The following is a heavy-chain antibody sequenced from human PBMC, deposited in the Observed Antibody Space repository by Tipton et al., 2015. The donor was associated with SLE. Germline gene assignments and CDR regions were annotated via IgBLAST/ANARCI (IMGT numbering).Heavy chain of an antibody. D-gene: IGHD3-16*01. J-gene: IGHJ4*02. V-gene: IGHV4-61*02. CDR3: TSDLMITFGGVNYY. CDR2: IYTSGST. CDR1: GYSISSGYY. Sequence: TLSLTCAVSGYSISSGYYWRWIRQPAGKGLEWIGRIYTSGSTNYNPSLTSRVTMSVDTSKNQFSLKLSSVTAADTAVYYCTSDLMITFGGVNYYWGQGTLVTVSS.